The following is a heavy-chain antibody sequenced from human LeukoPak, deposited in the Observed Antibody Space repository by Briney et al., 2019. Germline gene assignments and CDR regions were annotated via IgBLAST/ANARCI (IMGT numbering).Heavy chain of an antibody. V-gene: IGHV4-59*01. Sequence: SETLSLTCTVSGGSISSYYWSWIRQPPGKGLEWIGYIYYSGSTYYNPSLKSRVTISVDTSKNQFSLKLSSVTAADTAVYYCARAGSSWVDYWGQGTLVTVSS. CDR2: IYYSGST. CDR3: ARAGSSWVDY. D-gene: IGHD6-13*01. J-gene: IGHJ4*02. CDR1: GGSISSYY.